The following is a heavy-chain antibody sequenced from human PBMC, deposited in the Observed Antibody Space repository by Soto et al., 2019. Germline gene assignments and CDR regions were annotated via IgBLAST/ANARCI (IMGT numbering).Heavy chain of an antibody. V-gene: IGHV4-30-4*01. CDR3: ARDFRGSGSYRYYYYGIDV. J-gene: IGHJ6*02. D-gene: IGHD3-10*01. CDR2: IYYSGST. Sequence: PSETLSLTCTVSGGSISSGDYYWSWIHQPPGKGLEWIGYIYYSGSTYYNPSLKSRVTISVDTSKNQFSLKLSSVTAADTAVYYCARDFRGSGSYRYYYYGIDVRGQGTTVTVSS. CDR1: GGSISSGDYY.